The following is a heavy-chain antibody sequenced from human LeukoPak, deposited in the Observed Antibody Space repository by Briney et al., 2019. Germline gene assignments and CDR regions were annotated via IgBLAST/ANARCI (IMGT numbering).Heavy chain of an antibody. Sequence: GGSLRLSCAAPGFTFSSYEMNWVRQAPGKGLEWVSYISSSGSTIYYADSVKGRFTISRDNAKNSLYLQMNSLRAEDTAVYYCARDLGYFDPVGDYYYYGMDVWGQGTTVTVSS. J-gene: IGHJ6*02. CDR2: ISSSGSTI. CDR1: GFTFSSYE. CDR3: ARDLGYFDPVGDYYYYGMDV. D-gene: IGHD3-9*01. V-gene: IGHV3-48*03.